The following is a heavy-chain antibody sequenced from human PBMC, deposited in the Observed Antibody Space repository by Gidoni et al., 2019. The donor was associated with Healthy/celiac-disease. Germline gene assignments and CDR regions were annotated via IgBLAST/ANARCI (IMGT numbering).Heavy chain of an antibody. J-gene: IGHJ6*02. V-gene: IGHV4-34*01. Sequence: QVQLQQWGAGLFTPSETLSLTCAVYGGSFSGYYWGWLRQPPGKGLEWVGEINHSGSTNYNPSLKSRVTISVDTTKNQFSLKLSSVTAAETAVYYCARGETYQYHGMDVWGQGTTVTVSS. CDR2: INHSGST. CDR3: ARGETYQYHGMDV. CDR1: GGSFSGYY.